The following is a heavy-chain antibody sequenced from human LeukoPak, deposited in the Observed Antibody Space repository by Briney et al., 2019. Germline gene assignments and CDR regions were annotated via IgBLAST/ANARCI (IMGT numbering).Heavy chain of an antibody. D-gene: IGHD2-21*01. CDR2: ISSGRSYI. V-gene: IGHV3-21*01. J-gene: IGHJ5*01. CDR1: GFTFSSYE. Sequence: PGGSLRLSCAASGFTFSSYEMNWVRQAPGKGLEWVSSISSGRSYISVAASLKGRFTVSRDNAKNSLYLQMNSLRAEDTAVYYCARDGGAGPQRDGWFDSWGQGTLVTVSS. CDR3: ARDGGAGPQRDGWFDS.